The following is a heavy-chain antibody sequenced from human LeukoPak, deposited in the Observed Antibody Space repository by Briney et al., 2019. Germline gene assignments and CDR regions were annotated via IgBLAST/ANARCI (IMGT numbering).Heavy chain of an antibody. CDR2: IDGNGAKT. V-gene: IGHV3-23*01. CDR1: GFSFSTYG. Sequence: GGSLRLSCVASGFSFSTYGMSWVRQAPGKGLEWLSAIDGNGAKTFYADSGKGRFTISRDNSKNTLYLQMNSLRGEDAALYYCAKDLHWGLDYWGQGALVTVSS. D-gene: IGHD3-16*01. J-gene: IGHJ4*02. CDR3: AKDLHWGLDY.